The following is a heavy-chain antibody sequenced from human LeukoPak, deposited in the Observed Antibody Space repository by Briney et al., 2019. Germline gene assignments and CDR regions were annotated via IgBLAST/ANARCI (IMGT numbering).Heavy chain of an antibody. CDR1: GFTFSDYY. CDR2: ISSSGSTI. V-gene: IGHV3-11*01. CDR3: VRVPYTSSRSGRPYYYGMDV. Sequence: GGSLRLSCAASGFTFSDYYMSWIRQAPGKGLEWVSYISSSGSTIYYADSVKGRFTISRDNAKNSLYLQMNSLRAEDTAVYYCVRVPYTSSRSGRPYYYGMDVWGQGTTVIVSS. J-gene: IGHJ6*02. D-gene: IGHD6-13*01.